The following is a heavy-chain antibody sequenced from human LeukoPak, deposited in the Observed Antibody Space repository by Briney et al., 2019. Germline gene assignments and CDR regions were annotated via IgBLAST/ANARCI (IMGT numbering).Heavy chain of an antibody. D-gene: IGHD4-17*01. J-gene: IGHJ4*02. CDR3: ERTNYDYGDYEGFDY. CDR2: SYHSWST. CDR1: GYSISSGYY. V-gene: IGHV4-38-2*01. Sequence: SDTLSLTCAVSGYSISSGYYWGWIRQPPGNGLDRIGRSYHSWSTYYNPSLKSRDTISVDTSKNQFSLKLRSVTAADTAVYYCERTNYDYGDYEGFDYWGQGTLVTVSS.